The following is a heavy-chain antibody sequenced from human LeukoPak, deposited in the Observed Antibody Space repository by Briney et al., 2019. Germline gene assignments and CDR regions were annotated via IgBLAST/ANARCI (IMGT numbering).Heavy chain of an antibody. V-gene: IGHV1-2*02. CDR2: INPNSGGT. CDR3: ARFSPGRQHSSSWSEIDY. D-gene: IGHD6-13*01. CDR1: GYTFTGYY. Sequence: WASVKVSCKASGYTFTGYYMHWVRQAPGQGLEWMGWINPNSGGTNYAQKFQGRVTMTRDTSISTAYMELSRLRSDDTAVYYCARFSPGRQHSSSWSEIDYWGQGTLVTVSS. J-gene: IGHJ4*02.